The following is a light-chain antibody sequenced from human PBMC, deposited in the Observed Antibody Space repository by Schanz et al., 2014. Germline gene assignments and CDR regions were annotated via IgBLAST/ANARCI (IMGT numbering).Light chain of an antibody. CDR2: GAS. V-gene: IGKV3-20*01. CDR3: QHYGSSGYT. CDR1: QTVSSTS. Sequence: EIVLTQSPGTLSLSPGERATLPCRTSQTVSSTSLAWYQQKPGQAPRLLVYGASSRATGIPDRFSGSGSGIDFTLTISRVEREDFAMYYCQHYGSSGYTFGQGTKLEIK. J-gene: IGKJ2*01.